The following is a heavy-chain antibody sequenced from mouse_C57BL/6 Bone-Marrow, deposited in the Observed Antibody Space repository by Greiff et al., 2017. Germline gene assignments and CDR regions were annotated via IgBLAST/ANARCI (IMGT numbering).Heavy chain of an antibody. CDR2: IVPEDGET. V-gene: IGHV14-2*01. CDR3: ARSHYYGGSYDWYFDV. CDR1: GFNINDYY. Sequence: EVQVVESGAELVKPGASVKLSCTASGFNINDYYMHWVKQRTEQGLEWIGRIVPEDGETKYAPKFQGKATITADTSSNTAYLQLSSLTSEDTAVYYCARSHYYGGSYDWYFDVWGTGTTVTVSS. J-gene: IGHJ1*03. D-gene: IGHD1-1*01.